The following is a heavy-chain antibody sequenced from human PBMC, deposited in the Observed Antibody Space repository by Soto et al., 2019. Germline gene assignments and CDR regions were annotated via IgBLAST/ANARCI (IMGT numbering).Heavy chain of an antibody. Sequence: SVSNAWMNWVRQAPGKGLEWVGRIKSKTDGATTDYAAPVKGRFTISRDDSKNTLYLQMNSLKTEDTAVYYCTTPFYSSSWYDWGYWGQGTLVTVSS. V-gene: IGHV3-15*07. D-gene: IGHD6-13*01. CDR1: SVSNAW. CDR2: IKSKTDGATT. CDR3: TTPFYSSSWYDWGY. J-gene: IGHJ4*02.